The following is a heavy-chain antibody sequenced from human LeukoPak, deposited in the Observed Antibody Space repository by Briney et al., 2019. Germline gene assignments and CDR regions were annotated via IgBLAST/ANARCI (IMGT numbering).Heavy chain of an antibody. CDR2: ICTAGDT. V-gene: IGHV3-13*01. CDR1: GFTFSSYD. CDR3: ARAPYDSSGYYLD. J-gene: IGHJ1*01. Sequence: PGGSLRLSCAASGFTFSSYDMHWVRQAPGKGLEWVSAICTAGDTYYPGSVKGRFTISRENAKNSLYLQMNSLRAGDTAVYYCARAPYDSSGYYLDWGQGTLVTVSS. D-gene: IGHD3-22*01.